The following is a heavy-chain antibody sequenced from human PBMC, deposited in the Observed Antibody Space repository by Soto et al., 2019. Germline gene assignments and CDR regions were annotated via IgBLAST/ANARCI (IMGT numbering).Heavy chain of an antibody. CDR1: GGSFSGYY. CDR2: INHSGST. D-gene: IGHD5-12*01. CDR3: ARPKRWLRSPAFDY. V-gene: IGHV4-34*01. Sequence: SETLSLTCGVYGGSFSGYYWSCIRQPPGRGLEWIVEINHSGSTNYNPSLKSRVTISVDTAKNQFSLKLSFVTAADTAVYYCARPKRWLRSPAFDYWGQGTLVNVSS. J-gene: IGHJ4*02.